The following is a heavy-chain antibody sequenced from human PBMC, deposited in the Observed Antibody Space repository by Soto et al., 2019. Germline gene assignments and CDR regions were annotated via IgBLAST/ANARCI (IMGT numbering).Heavy chain of an antibody. CDR2: MHSDVTT. CDR3: ARQLSGSWYNWFDP. V-gene: IGHV3-53*01. Sequence: GASLRLSCAASGFSVTANSMSWVRQAPGKGLEWVSVMHSDVTTYYADSVKGRFIISRDNSKNTLYLQMSNLRGEDTARYFCARQLSGSWYNWFDPWGQGTLVTVSS. D-gene: IGHD6-13*01. J-gene: IGHJ5*02. CDR1: GFSVTANS.